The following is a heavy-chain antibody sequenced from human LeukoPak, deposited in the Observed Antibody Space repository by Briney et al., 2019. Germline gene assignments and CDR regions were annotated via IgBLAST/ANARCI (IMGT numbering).Heavy chain of an antibody. D-gene: IGHD2-21*01. CDR1: GFTFSSYG. CDR3: AKVYCGGDCYSGYYYMDV. CDR2: IRYDGSNK. J-gene: IGHJ6*03. Sequence: GGSLRLSCAASGFTFSSYGMHWVRQAPGKGLEWVAFIRYDGSNKYYADSVKGRFTISRDNSKNTLYLQMNSLRAEDTAVYYCAKVYCGGDCYSGYYYMDVWGKGTTVTVSS. V-gene: IGHV3-30*02.